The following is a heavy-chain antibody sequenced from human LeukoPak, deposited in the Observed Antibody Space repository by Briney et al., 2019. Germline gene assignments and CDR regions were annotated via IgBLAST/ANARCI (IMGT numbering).Heavy chain of an antibody. Sequence: PGGSLRLSCAASGFTVSSNYMSWVRQAPGKGLEWVSVIYSGGSTYYADSVKGRFTISRDNSKNTLYLQMNSLRAEDTAVYYCAREPIAVAGPTDAFDIWGQGTMVTVSS. J-gene: IGHJ3*02. V-gene: IGHV3-53*01. CDR1: GFTVSSNY. CDR3: AREPIAVAGPTDAFDI. CDR2: IYSGGST. D-gene: IGHD6-19*01.